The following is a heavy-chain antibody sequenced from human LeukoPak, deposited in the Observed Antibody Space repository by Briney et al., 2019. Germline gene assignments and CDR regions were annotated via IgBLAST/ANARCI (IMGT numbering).Heavy chain of an antibody. CDR2: IFYSGST. CDR1: GGSISSTDFY. J-gene: IGHJ4*02. D-gene: IGHD3-10*01. V-gene: IGHV4-30-4*01. Sequence: SQTLSLTCTVSGGSISSTDFYWRWIRQPPGKGLEWIGYIFYSGSTYYNPSLQSRVTISVNTSKNQFSLTLSSVTAADTAVYYCARYYSGSGSYLRVVDYWGQGTLVTVSS. CDR3: ARYYSGSGSYLRVVDY.